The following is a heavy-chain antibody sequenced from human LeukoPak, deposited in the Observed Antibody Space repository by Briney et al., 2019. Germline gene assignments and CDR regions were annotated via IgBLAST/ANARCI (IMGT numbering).Heavy chain of an antibody. CDR2: ISGSGDTI. J-gene: IGHJ6*02. Sequence: GGSLRLSCAASGFTFSDYYMSWIRQAPGKGLEWVSFISGSGDTIYYADSVKGRFTISRDNARNSLYLQMNSLRAEDTALYYCARDMYYGSGTPMQYGMDVWGQGTTVTVSS. D-gene: IGHD3-10*01. CDR1: GFTFSDYY. V-gene: IGHV3-11*01. CDR3: ARDMYYGSGTPMQYGMDV.